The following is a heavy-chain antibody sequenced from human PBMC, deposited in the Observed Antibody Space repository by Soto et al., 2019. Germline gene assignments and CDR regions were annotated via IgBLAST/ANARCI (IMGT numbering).Heavy chain of an antibody. V-gene: IGHV1-2*02. Sequence: ASVKVSCKASGCTFTGYYIHWVREAPGQGLEWMGWINPQTGGTSYAQKFQGRVTLSRDTSINTAYLELSRPTFDDAAVYFCARERYQVISDGMDVWGQGTTVTVSS. CDR2: INPQTGGT. CDR1: GCTFTGYY. J-gene: IGHJ6*02. CDR3: ARERYQVISDGMDV. D-gene: IGHD2-2*01.